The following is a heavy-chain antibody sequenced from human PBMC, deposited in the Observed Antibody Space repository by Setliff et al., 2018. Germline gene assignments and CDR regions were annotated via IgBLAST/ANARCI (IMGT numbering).Heavy chain of an antibody. CDR3: AREGVDTRSSTDYRYYMDV. Sequence: SVTVSCKASGGTFSSYGISWVRQAPGQGLEWMGGTIPIFCSTKYAKKVQDRVTSITDESTRTANMELRSLRTEDTAVYYCAREGVDTRSSTDYRYYMDVWGKGTTVTVS. V-gene: IGHV1-69*05. D-gene: IGHD5-12*01. CDR1: GGTFSSYG. CDR2: TIPIFCST. J-gene: IGHJ6*03.